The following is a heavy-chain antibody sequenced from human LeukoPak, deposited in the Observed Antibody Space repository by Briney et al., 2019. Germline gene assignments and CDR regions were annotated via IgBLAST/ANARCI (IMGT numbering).Heavy chain of an antibody. V-gene: IGHV4-59*08. D-gene: IGHD2-2*01. CDR1: GGSISSYY. J-gene: IGHJ5*02. CDR3: ASLPHCSSTSCYEGWFDP. CDR2: IYYSWST. Sequence: SETLSLTCTVSGGSISSYYWSWIRQPPGKGLEWIGYIYYSWSTNYNPSLKSRVTISVDTSKNQFSLKLSSVTAADTAVYYCASLPHCSSTSCYEGWFDPWGQGTLVTVSS.